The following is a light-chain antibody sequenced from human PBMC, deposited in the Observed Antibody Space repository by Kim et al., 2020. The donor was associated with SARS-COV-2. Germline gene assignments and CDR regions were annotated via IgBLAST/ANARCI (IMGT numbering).Light chain of an antibody. Sequence: DIVMTQSPLSLPVTPGEPASISCRSSQSILHSNGYNYLDWYLQKPGQSPQLLIYLGSNRASGVPDRFSGSGSGTDFTLKISRVEAEDVGVYYCMQALQTPRTFGQGTKLEI. CDR3: MQALQTPRT. CDR2: LGS. V-gene: IGKV2-28*01. CDR1: QSILHSNGYNY. J-gene: IGKJ2*01.